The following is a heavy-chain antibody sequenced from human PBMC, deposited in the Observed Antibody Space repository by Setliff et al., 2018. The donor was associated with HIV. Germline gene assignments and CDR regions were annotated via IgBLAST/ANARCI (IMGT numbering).Heavy chain of an antibody. Sequence: GGSLRLSCGASGFTFRNYGMHWVRQAPGKGLEWVAVIWFDERSKYYADSVKGRFTISRDNSKNTLYLQMNNLRVEDTAVYYCAKEDGSYWGNHFDSWGQGTLVTVSS. CDR2: IWFDERSK. V-gene: IGHV3-33*03. CDR1: GFTFRNYG. J-gene: IGHJ4*02. D-gene: IGHD1-26*01. CDR3: AKEDGSYWGNHFDS.